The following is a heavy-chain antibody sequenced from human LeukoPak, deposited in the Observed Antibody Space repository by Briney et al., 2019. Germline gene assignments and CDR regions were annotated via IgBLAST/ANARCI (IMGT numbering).Heavy chain of an antibody. Sequence: SETLSLTCAVYGGSFSGYYWSWIRQPPGKGLEWIGEINHSGSTNYNPSLKSRVTIPVDTSKNQFSLKLSSVTAADTAVYYCARPSRIAVPWYFDLWGRGTLVTVSS. J-gene: IGHJ2*01. V-gene: IGHV4-34*01. D-gene: IGHD6-19*01. CDR3: ARPSRIAVPWYFDL. CDR2: INHSGST. CDR1: GGSFSGYY.